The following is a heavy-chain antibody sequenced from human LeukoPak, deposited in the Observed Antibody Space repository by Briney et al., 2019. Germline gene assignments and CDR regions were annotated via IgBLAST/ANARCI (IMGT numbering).Heavy chain of an antibody. V-gene: IGHV3-23*01. J-gene: IGHJ4*02. Sequence: GGSLRLSCAASGFTFSSYAMSWVRQAPGKGLEWVSAISGSGGSTYYADSVKGRFTISRDNSKNTLYLQMNSLRAEDTAVYYCAKPTTGSNYYDSSGYPNRGQGTLVTVSS. CDR3: AKPTTGSNYYDSSGYPN. D-gene: IGHD3-22*01. CDR1: GFTFSSYA. CDR2: ISGSGGST.